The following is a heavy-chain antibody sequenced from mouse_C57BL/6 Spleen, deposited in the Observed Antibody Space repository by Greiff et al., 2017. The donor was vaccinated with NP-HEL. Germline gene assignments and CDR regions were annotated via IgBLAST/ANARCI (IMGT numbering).Heavy chain of an antibody. V-gene: IGHV1-81*01. CDR2: IYPRSGNT. J-gene: IGHJ4*01. Sequence: VKLMESGAELARPGASVKLSCKASGYTFTSYGISWVKQRTGQGLEWIGEIYPRSGNTYYNEKFKGKATLTADKSSSTAYMELRSLTSEDSAVYFCARSGDSSGYVGAMDYWGQGTSVTVSS. CDR3: ARSGDSSGYVGAMDY. D-gene: IGHD3-2*02. CDR1: GYTFTSYG.